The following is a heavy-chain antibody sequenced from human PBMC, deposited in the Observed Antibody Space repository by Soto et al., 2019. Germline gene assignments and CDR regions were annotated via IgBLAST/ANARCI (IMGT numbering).Heavy chain of an antibody. CDR1: GVTFSSYA. J-gene: IGHJ6*02. CDR3: ARGPRYFDWLSPYGMDV. CDR2: INTIFGTA. D-gene: IGHD3-9*01. V-gene: IGHV1-69*13. Sequence: SVKVSCKASGVTFSSYAISWVRQAPGQGLEWVGGINTIFGTANYAQKFQGRVTITADESTSTAYMELSSLRSEDAAVYYCARGPRYFDWLSPYGMDVWGQGTTVTVSS.